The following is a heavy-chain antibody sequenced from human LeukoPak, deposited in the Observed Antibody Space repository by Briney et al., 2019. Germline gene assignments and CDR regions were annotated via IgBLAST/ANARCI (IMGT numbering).Heavy chain of an antibody. CDR3: ARDGYSGYDFYFDY. CDR2: IWFDGSDK. D-gene: IGHD5-12*01. CDR1: GFTFSSYG. J-gene: IGHJ4*02. Sequence: SLRLSCAASGFTFSSYGMHWVRQAPGKGLEWVAVIWFDGSDKYYSDAVMGRFTFSRDNSKNTLYLQMNSLRAEDTAVYYCARDGYSGYDFYFDYWGQGSPGTVSS. V-gene: IGHV3-33*01.